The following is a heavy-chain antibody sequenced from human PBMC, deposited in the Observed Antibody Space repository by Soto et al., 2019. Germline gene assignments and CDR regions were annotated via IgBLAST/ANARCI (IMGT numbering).Heavy chain of an antibody. CDR2: ISYDGSNK. CDR1: RFTFSSYG. D-gene: IGHD2-21*02. Sequence: GGSLRLSCAASRFTFSSYGMHWVGQAPGKGLERVAVISYDGSNKYYADSVKGRFTISRDNSKNTLYLQMNSLRAEDTAVYYCAKRYCGGDCYWGNDFWGQGTLVTVSS. J-gene: IGHJ4*02. V-gene: IGHV3-30*18. CDR3: AKRYCGGDCYWGNDF.